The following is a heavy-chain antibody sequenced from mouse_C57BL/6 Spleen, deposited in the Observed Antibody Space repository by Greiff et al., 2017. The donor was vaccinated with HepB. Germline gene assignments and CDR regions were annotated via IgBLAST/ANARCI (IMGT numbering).Heavy chain of an antibody. V-gene: IGHV2-9-1*01. Sequence: QVQLQQSGPGLVAPSQSLSITCTVSGFSLTSYAISWVRQPPGKGLEWLGVIWTGGGTNYNSALKSRLSISKDNSKSQVFLKMNSLQTDDTARYYCARCPYGSSYYAMDYWGQGTSVTVSS. CDR2: IWTGGGT. J-gene: IGHJ4*01. CDR1: GFSLTSYA. D-gene: IGHD1-1*01. CDR3: ARCPYGSSYYAMDY.